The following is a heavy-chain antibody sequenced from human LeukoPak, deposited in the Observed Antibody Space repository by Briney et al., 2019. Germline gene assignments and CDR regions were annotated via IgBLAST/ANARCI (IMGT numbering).Heavy chain of an antibody. CDR2: IGYDGSDK. CDR1: GITFSSYG. D-gene: IGHD3-3*01. Sequence: GGSLRLSCAASGITFSSYGMHWVRRAPGKGLEWVAVIGYDGSDKYYADSVKGRFTISRDNSKNTLYLQMNSLRAEDTAVYYCARDYESLFDYWGQGTLVTVSS. V-gene: IGHV3-33*01. CDR3: ARDYESLFDY. J-gene: IGHJ4*02.